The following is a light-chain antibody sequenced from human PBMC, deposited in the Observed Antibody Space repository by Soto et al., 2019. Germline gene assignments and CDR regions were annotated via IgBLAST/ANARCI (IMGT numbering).Light chain of an antibody. CDR2: SNN. Sequence: QSVLTQPPSASETPGQRVTISCSGSSSNIGRNTVNWYQQLPGTAPKLVIYSNNQRPSGVPDRFSGSKSGTSGSLAISGLQSEDEADYYCAAWDNSLSEYVFGTGTKVTDL. CDR3: AAWDNSLSEYV. CDR1: SSNIGRNT. V-gene: IGLV1-44*01. J-gene: IGLJ1*01.